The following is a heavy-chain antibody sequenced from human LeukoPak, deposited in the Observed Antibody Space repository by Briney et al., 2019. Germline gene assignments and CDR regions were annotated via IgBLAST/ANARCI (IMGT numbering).Heavy chain of an antibody. CDR1: GYTFTTSG. V-gene: IGHV1-18*01. J-gene: IGHJ4*02. CDR3: ARICCPASATWYPDDY. D-gene: IGHD6-13*01. CDR2: ISAYNGLT. Sequence: GASVKVSCKASGYTFTTSGISWVRQAPGQGLEWMGWISAYNGLTEFAQKFQGRVTLTSDTSTPTAYMELRSLTSDDTAVYYCARICCPASATWYPDDYWGQGTLVTVSS.